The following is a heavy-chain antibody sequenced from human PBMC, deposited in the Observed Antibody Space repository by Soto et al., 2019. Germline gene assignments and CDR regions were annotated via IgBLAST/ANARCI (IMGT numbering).Heavy chain of an antibody. CDR1: GFTFDDYA. V-gene: IGHV3-9*01. CDR3: AKDRYDYYGSGSNYGMDV. J-gene: IGHJ6*02. CDR2: ISWHSGSI. Sequence: EAQLVESGGGLVQPGRSLRLSCAASGFTFDDYAMHWVRQGPGKGLEWVSGISWHSGSIGYADFVKGRFTISRDNAKSSLYLQMNSLRAEDTALYFCAKDRYDYYGSGSNYGMDVWGQGTTVTVSS. D-gene: IGHD3-10*01.